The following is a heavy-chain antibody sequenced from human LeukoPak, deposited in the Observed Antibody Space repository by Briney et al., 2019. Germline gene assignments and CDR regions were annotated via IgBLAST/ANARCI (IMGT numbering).Heavy chain of an antibody. CDR1: GFTFSDYY. V-gene: IGHV3-11*01. J-gene: IGHJ6*02. CDR3: AREPEGEMAILYGMDV. CDR2: ISSSGSTI. Sequence: GGSLRLSCAASGFTFSDYYMSWIRQAPGKGLEWVSYISSSGSTIYYADSVKGRFTISRDNAKNSLYLQMNSLRAEDTAVYYCAREPEGEMAILYGMDVWGQGTTVTVSS. D-gene: IGHD5-24*01.